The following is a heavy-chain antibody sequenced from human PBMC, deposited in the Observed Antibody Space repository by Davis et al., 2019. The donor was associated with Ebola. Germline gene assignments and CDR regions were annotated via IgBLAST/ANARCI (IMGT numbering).Heavy chain of an antibody. Sequence: SETLSLTCSVSGMPISTYYWSWIRQSPGKGLEWIGYLRDSGSTKFNPSLRSRVTMSVDTSQNQFSLHLSSVTAADTAVYYCARGGTIMNAYYGMDVWGQGTTVAVSS. CDR1: GMPISTYY. V-gene: IGHV4-59*01. CDR2: LRDSGST. J-gene: IGHJ6*02. D-gene: IGHD3-16*01. CDR3: ARGGTIMNAYYGMDV.